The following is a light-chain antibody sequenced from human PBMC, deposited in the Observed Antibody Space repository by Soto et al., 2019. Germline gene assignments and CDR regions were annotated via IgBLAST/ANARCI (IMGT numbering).Light chain of an antibody. CDR2: DVS. Sequence: QSALTQPPSVSGSPGQSVTISCTGTSSDVGGYNYVSWYQQHPGKAPKLMIYDVSKRPSGVSDRFSGSKSGNTASLTISGLQAEDEADYYCCSYAGSYTGVFGTGTKLTVL. CDR3: CSYAGSYTGV. V-gene: IGLV2-11*01. J-gene: IGLJ1*01. CDR1: SSDVGGYNY.